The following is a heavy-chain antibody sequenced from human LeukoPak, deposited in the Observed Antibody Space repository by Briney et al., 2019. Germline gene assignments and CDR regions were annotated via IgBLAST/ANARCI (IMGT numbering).Heavy chain of an antibody. CDR1: GFTFSDYY. CDR3: ARVPYRYSYYYYYYYMDV. V-gene: IGHV3-11*04. J-gene: IGHJ6*03. Sequence: GGSLRLSCAASGFTFSDYYMSWIRQAPGKGLEWVSYISSSGSTIYYADSVKGRFTISRDNAKNSLYLQMNSLRAEDTAVYYCARVPYRYSYYYYYYYMDVWGKGTTVTVSS. CDR2: ISSSGSTI. D-gene: IGHD4-11*01.